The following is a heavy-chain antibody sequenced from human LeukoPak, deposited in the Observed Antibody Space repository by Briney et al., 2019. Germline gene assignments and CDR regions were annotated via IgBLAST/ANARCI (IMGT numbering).Heavy chain of an antibody. CDR2: INPNSGGT. D-gene: IGHD3-16*01. Sequence: GASVKVSCKASGYTFTGYYMHWVRQAPGQGLEWMGWINPNSGGTNYAQKFQGWVTMTRDTSISTAYMELSRLRSDDTAVYYCARVAVSGGYWYFDLWGRGTLVTVSS. V-gene: IGHV1-2*04. CDR3: ARVAVSGGYWYFDL. CDR1: GYTFTGYY. J-gene: IGHJ2*01.